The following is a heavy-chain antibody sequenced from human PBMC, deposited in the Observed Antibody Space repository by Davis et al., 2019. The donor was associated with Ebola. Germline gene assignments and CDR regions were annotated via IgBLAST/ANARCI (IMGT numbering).Heavy chain of an antibody. CDR3: ARAQGAYYDFWSGYYTSYYFDY. Sequence: ASVKVSCKASGYTFTSYDINWVRQATGQGLEWMGWMNPNSGNTGYAQKFQGRVTITRNTSISTAYMELSSLRSEDTAVYYCARAQGAYYDFWSGYYTSYYFDYWGQGTLVTVSS. V-gene: IGHV1-8*03. CDR2: MNPNSGNT. D-gene: IGHD3-3*01. J-gene: IGHJ4*02. CDR1: GYTFTSYD.